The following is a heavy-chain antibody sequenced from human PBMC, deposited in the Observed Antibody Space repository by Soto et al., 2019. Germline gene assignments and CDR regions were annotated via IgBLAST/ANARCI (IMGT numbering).Heavy chain of an antibody. Sequence: SETLSLTCTVSGGSISSSSYYWGWIRQPPGKGLEWIGSIYHSVSTYYNPSLKSRVTISVDTSKNQFSLKLSSVTAADTAVYYCARRYSSSFDYWGQGTLVTVSS. CDR1: GGSISSSSYY. D-gene: IGHD6-13*01. CDR2: IYHSVST. CDR3: ARRYSSSFDY. V-gene: IGHV4-39*07. J-gene: IGHJ4*02.